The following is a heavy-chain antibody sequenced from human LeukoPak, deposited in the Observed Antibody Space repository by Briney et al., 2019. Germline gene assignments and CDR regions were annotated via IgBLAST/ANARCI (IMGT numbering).Heavy chain of an antibody. CDR2: IYYSGST. Sequence: SETLSLTCTVSGCSISSYYWSWIRQPPGKGLEWIGYIYYSGSTNYNPSLKSRVTISVDTSKNQFSLKLSSVTAADTAVYYCARHRITYYYDSSGRLDVWGQGTTVTVSS. V-gene: IGHV4-59*08. D-gene: IGHD3-22*01. CDR1: GCSISSYY. CDR3: ARHRITYYYDSSGRLDV. J-gene: IGHJ6*02.